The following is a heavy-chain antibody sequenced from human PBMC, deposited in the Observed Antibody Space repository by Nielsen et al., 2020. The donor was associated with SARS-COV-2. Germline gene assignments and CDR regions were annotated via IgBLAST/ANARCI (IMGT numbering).Heavy chain of an antibody. CDR1: GFTFDDYA. D-gene: IGHD3-9*01. CDR3: ARDPPRIYDILTGYIRPYYFDY. J-gene: IGHJ4*02. V-gene: IGHV3-9*01. CDR2: ISWNSGSI. Sequence: SLKISCAASGFTFDDYAMHWVRQAPGKGLEWVSGISWNSGSIGYADSVKGRFTISRDNAKNSLYLQMNSLRDEDTAVYYCARDPPRIYDILTGYIRPYYFDYWGQGTLVTVSS.